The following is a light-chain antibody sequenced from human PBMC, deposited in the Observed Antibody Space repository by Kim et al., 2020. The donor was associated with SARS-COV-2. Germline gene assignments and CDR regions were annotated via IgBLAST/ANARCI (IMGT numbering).Light chain of an antibody. CDR1: SSNIGNNF. CDR3: GTWDSSLSAWV. CDR2: DNN. J-gene: IGLJ7*01. V-gene: IGLV1-51*01. Sequence: GQKVTISCSGSSSNIGNNFVSWYQQLPGTAPKLLVYDNNNRPSGIPARFSGSKSGTSATLGITGLQTGDEADYYCGTWDSSLSAWVFGGGTQLTVL.